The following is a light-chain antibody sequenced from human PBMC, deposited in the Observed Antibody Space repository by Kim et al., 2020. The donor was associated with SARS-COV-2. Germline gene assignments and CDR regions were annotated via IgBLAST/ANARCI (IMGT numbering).Light chain of an antibody. J-gene: IGKJ4*01. CDR3: QQYSYLPPIT. Sequence: DIQMTQSPSSLSASVGDRLSFTCQASQDIGSYLNWYHQKPGKAPKLLIFDASTLQSGVPSRFSGSGSGTDFSFTITNLQPDDVGTYYCQQYSYLPPITFGGVTKLDI. CDR2: DAS. CDR1: QDIGSY. V-gene: IGKV1-33*01.